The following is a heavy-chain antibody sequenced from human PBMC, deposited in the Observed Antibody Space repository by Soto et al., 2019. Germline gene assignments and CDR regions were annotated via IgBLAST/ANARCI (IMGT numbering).Heavy chain of an antibody. CDR1: GFTFSSYA. Sequence: SGGSLRLSCAASGFTFSSYAMSWVRRAPGKSLEKISSISDGGGSTYYADSVKGRFTISRDNSKITLYLQMNSLRAEDTVVYYFAKAVDYVAPRYLAYWGQGTLVTVSS. D-gene: IGHD4-17*01. CDR2: ISDGGGST. V-gene: IGHV3-23*01. J-gene: IGHJ4*02. CDR3: AKAVDYVAPRYLAY.